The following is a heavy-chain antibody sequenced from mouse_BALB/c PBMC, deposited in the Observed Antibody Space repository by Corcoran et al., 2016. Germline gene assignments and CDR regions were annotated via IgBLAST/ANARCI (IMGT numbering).Heavy chain of an antibody. J-gene: IGHJ3*01. CDR3: ARGFYYGSRGFAY. CDR1: GYTFTDYA. V-gene: IGHV1-81*01. CDR2: IYPGSGST. Sequence: QVQLQQSGPELVKPGASVKMSCKASGYTFTDYAISWVKQRTGQGLEWMGEIYPGSGSTYYNEKFKGKATLTADKSSNTAYLQLSSLTSEDSAVYFCARGFYYGSRGFAYWGQGTLVTVSA. D-gene: IGHD1-1*01.